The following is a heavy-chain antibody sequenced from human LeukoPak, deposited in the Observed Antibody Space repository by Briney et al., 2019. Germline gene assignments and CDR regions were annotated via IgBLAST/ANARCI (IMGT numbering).Heavy chain of an antibody. J-gene: IGHJ4*02. D-gene: IGHD1-1*01. CDR2: IYYSGST. V-gene: IGHV4-39*01. CDR1: GGSISSSSYY. Sequence: PSETLSLTCTVSGGSISSSSYYWGWIRQPPGKGLEWIGSIYYSGSTYYNPSLKSRVTISVDTSKNQFSLKLSSVTAADTAAYYCARTLRQTGTPFDYWGQGTLVTVSS. CDR3: ARTLRQTGTPFDY.